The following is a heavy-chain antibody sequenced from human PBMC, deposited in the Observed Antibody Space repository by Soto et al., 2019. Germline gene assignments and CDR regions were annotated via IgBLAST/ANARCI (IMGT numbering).Heavy chain of an antibody. V-gene: IGHV2-70*20. CDR2: IDWDDEK. CDR1: GFSLSTSGMC. Sequence: GSGPTLVNPTQTLTLTCTFSGFSLSTSGMCVSWVRQPPGKTLDWLAVIDWDDEKFYSTSLKTRLSISKDTSKNQVVLTMTNMDPVDTATYYCARTRAAAGSFLFGYWGQGTLVTVSS. CDR3: ARTRAAAGSFLFGY. D-gene: IGHD6-13*01. J-gene: IGHJ4*02.